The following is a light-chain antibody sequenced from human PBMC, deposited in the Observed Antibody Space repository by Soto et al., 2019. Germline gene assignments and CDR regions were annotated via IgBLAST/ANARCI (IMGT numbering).Light chain of an antibody. V-gene: IGLV2-8*01. Sequence: QSALTQPPSASGSPGQSVTISCTGTSSDVGGYNYVSWYQQHPGKAPKLMIYEVSKRPSGVPDRFSGSKSCNTASLTVSGLQAEDGAEYSCRSYAGSNKFVVFGGGAQLTVL. CDR3: RSYAGSNKFVV. J-gene: IGLJ2*01. CDR1: SSDVGGYNY. CDR2: EVS.